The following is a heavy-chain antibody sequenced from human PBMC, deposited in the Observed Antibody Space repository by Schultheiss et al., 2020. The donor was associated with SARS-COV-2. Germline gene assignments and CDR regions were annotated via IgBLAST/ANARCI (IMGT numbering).Heavy chain of an antibody. CDR2: IYYSGST. V-gene: IGHV4-39*07. J-gene: IGHJ4*02. CDR1: GGSISSSSYC. Sequence: SETLSLTCTVSGGSISSSSYCWGWIRQPPGKGLEWIGYIYYSGSTYYNPSLKSRVTISVDTSKNQFSLKVNSVTAADTAVYYCARYCSGGSCNVGLDSWGQGTLVTVSS. D-gene: IGHD2-15*01. CDR3: ARYCSGGSCNVGLDS.